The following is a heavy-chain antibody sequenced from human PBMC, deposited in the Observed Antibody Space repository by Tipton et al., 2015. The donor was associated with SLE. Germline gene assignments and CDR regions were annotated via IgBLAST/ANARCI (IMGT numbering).Heavy chain of an antibody. V-gene: IGHV4-59*01. CDR3: ARDGPASWGYGLWSGYFDL. CDR1: GGSISNYY. CDR2: IFYSGST. D-gene: IGHD3-3*01. Sequence: TLSLTCTVSGGSISNYYWSWIRQPPGKGLEWIGYIFYSGSTNSNPSLKSRVTMSVDTFKNQFSLNLSSVTAADTAVCYCARDGPASWGYGLWSGYFDLWGQGALVTVSS. J-gene: IGHJ4*02.